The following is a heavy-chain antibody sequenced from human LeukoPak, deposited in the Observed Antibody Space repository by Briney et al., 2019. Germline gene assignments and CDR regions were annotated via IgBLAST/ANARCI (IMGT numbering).Heavy chain of an antibody. CDR2: IWPGDSET. V-gene: IGHV5-51*01. J-gene: IGHJ4*02. CDR1: GYSFTSYW. CDR3: ATTSRHFDH. Sequence: HGESLKISCKGSGYSFTSYWIGWVRQMPGKGLEWMGVIWPGDSETRYSPSFQGQVTISADKSISTAYLQWNSLKASDTAMYYCATTSRHFDHWGQGTLVTVS. D-gene: IGHD6-6*01.